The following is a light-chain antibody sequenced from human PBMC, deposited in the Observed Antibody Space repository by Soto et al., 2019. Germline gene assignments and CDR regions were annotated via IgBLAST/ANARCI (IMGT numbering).Light chain of an antibody. J-gene: IGKJ5*01. Sequence: EIVLTQSPGTLSLSPGERAILSCRASQSLTNSFIAWYQQKPGQAPRLLIYDTSSRATGIPDRFSGSGSGTDFTLTISRLEPEDFAVFFCQQYGTSEIIFGQGTRLEIK. CDR2: DTS. CDR1: QSLTNSF. CDR3: QQYGTSEII. V-gene: IGKV3-20*01.